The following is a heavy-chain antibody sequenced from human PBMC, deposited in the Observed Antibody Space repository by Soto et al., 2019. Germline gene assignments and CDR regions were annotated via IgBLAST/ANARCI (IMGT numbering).Heavy chain of an antibody. V-gene: IGHV1-69*04. J-gene: IGHJ3*02. CDR1: GGTFSSYT. CDR2: IIPILGIA. Sequence: SVKVSCKASGGTFSSYTISWVRQAPGQGLEWMGRIIPILGIANYAQKFQGRVTITADKSTSTAYMELSSLRSEDTAVYYCARDQTFSSTFPDAFDIWGQGTMVTVSS. CDR3: ARDQTFSSTFPDAFDI. D-gene: IGHD2-2*01.